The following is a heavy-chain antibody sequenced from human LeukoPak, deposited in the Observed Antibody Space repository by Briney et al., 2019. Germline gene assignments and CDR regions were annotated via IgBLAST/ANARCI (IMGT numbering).Heavy chain of an antibody. CDR2: IYRGDSDT. CDR3: ARHRYCSGGSCYGIDY. V-gene: IGHV5-51*01. J-gene: IGHJ4*02. Sequence: GESLKISCKGSGYSFTTYWIGWVRQMPGKGLEWMGIIYRGDSDTRYNPSFQGQVTISADKSISTAYLQWSSLKASDTAMYYCARHRYCSGGSCYGIDYWGQGTLVTVPS. CDR1: GYSFTTYW. D-gene: IGHD2-15*01.